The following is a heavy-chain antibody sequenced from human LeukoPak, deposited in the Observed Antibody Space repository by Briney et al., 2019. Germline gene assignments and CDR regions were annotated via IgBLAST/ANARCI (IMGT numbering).Heavy chain of an antibody. J-gene: IGHJ3*02. CDR3: ATSQRTSGRYGNAFDI. D-gene: IGHD6-19*01. CDR1: GFTFSTYS. Sequence: GGSLRLSCVASGFTFSTYSMNWVRQAPGKGLEWLSYISTGSSTIHYADPVKGRFTISRDNAKNSLHLQMNSLRAEDTAMYYCATSQRTSGRYGNAFDIWGQGTMVTVSS. CDR2: ISTGSSTI. V-gene: IGHV3-48*04.